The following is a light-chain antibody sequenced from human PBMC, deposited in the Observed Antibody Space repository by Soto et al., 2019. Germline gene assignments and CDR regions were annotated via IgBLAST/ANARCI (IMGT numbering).Light chain of an antibody. CDR2: SNN. J-gene: IGLJ2*01. CDR1: SSNIGSNT. Sequence: QSVLTQPPSASGTPGQRVTISCSGSSSNIGSNTVNWYQQLPGTAPKLLIYSNNQRPSGVPDRFSGSKSGISASLAISGPQSEDEADYYCAAWDDSLNVVFGGGTKLTVL. V-gene: IGLV1-44*01. CDR3: AAWDDSLNVV.